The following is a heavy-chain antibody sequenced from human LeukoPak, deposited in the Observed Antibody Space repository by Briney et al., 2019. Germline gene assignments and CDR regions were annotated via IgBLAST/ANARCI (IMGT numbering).Heavy chain of an antibody. D-gene: IGHD1-26*01. CDR1: GYTFNDHY. Sequence: GASAKVSCKTSGYTFNDHYIYWVRQAPGQGLEWMGRIEPSSGGTNYAQKFQGRVTLTRDTSIRTAYMDLKRLTSDDTATYYCARSLKAGGDFWGQGTLVTVSS. CDR2: IEPSSGGT. CDR3: ARSLKAGGDF. J-gene: IGHJ4*02. V-gene: IGHV1-2*06.